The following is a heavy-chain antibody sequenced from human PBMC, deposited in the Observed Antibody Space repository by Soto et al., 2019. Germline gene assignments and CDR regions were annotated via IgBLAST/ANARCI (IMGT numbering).Heavy chain of an antibody. D-gene: IGHD6-19*01. Sequence: QVQLVQSGAEVKKPGASVKVSCKASGYTFTKFGISWVRQAPGQGLEWMGWVSGYNGETSYAQSLQGRVTMTTDTSTTTAYMELRSVRSDDTAVFYCAREGLGIYYYNGVDVWGQWTTVTVSS. CDR2: VSGYNGET. J-gene: IGHJ6*02. CDR3: AREGLGIYYYNGVDV. V-gene: IGHV1-18*01. CDR1: GYTFTKFG.